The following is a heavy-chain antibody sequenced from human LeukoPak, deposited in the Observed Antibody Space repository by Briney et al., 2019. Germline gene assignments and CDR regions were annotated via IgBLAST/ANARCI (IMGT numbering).Heavy chain of an antibody. CDR2: IKSDGSST. V-gene: IGHV3-74*01. J-gene: IGHJ4*02. CDR1: GFTFSSYW. CDR3: AKGCNYYDSSGYDNFDY. Sequence: GGSLRLSCAASGFTFSSYWMHWVRQAPGKGLVWVSRIKSDGSSTNYADSVRGRFTISRDNAKNTLYLQMNSLRAEDTAVYYCAKGCNYYDSSGYDNFDYWGQGTLVTVSS. D-gene: IGHD3-22*01.